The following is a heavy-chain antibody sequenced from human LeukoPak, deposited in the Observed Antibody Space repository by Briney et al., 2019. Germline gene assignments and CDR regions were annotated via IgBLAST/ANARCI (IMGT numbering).Heavy chain of an antibody. J-gene: IGHJ4*02. CDR1: GGSISSSSYY. D-gene: IGHD6-13*01. CDR3: AIPYSSSWYYYFDY. V-gene: IGHV4-39*07. Sequence: SETLSLTCTVSGGSISSSSYYWGWIRQPPGKGLEWIGEINHSGSTNYNPSLKSRVTISVDTSKNQFSLKLSSVTAADTAMYYCAIPYSSSWYYYFDYWGQGTLVTVSS. CDR2: INHSGST.